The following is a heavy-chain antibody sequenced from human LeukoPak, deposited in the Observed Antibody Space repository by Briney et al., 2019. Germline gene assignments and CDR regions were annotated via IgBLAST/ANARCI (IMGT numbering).Heavy chain of an antibody. D-gene: IGHD4-17*01. J-gene: IGHJ6*03. CDR2: ISSSSSYI. CDR1: GFTLSSYS. V-gene: IGHV3-21*04. CDR3: ARVLRKGPYGDGGYFYFFMDV. Sequence: PGGSLRLSCAASGFTLSSYSMNWVRQAPGKGLEWVSCISSSSSYIYYADSVKGRFTISRDNAKKSLYLQMNSLRAEDTAVYYCARVLRKGPYGDGGYFYFFMDVWGKGTTVTVSS.